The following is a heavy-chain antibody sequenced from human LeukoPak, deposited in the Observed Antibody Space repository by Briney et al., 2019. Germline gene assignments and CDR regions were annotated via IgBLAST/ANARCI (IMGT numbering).Heavy chain of an antibody. Sequence: ASVKVSCKASGYTFTSYGISWVRQAPGQGLEWMGWISAYNGNTNYAQKLQGRVTMTTDTSTSTAYMELRSLRSDDTAVYYCARDPRILTGYRRVSLYNWFAPWGQGTLVTVSS. CDR1: GYTFTSYG. D-gene: IGHD3-9*01. CDR2: ISAYNGNT. J-gene: IGHJ5*02. V-gene: IGHV1-18*01. CDR3: ARDPRILTGYRRVSLYNWFAP.